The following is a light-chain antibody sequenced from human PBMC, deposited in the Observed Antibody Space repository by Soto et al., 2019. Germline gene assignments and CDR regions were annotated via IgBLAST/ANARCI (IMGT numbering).Light chain of an antibody. V-gene: IGKV1-5*01. CDR3: QQYNSYST. J-gene: IGKJ1*01. CDR1: QSISSL. Sequence: DIQMTQSPSTLSASAGSGVTSTCRDSQSISSLLAWYQQKPGKAPKLLIYDASRLESGVPSWFSGSGAGTEFTLTISSLQPDDFATYYCQQYNSYSTFGQGTKVDIK. CDR2: DAS.